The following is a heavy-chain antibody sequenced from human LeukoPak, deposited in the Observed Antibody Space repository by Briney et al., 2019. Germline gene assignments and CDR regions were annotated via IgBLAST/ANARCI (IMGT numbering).Heavy chain of an antibody. CDR1: GYTFTGYY. CDR3: ARDIGSGSDC. D-gene: IGHD1-26*01. CDR2: INPNSGGT. J-gene: IGHJ4*02. Sequence: ASVKVSCKTSGYTFTGYYLHWVRQAPGQGLEWMGRINPNSGGTNSAQKFQGRVTMTRDTSISTAYMELNRLTSDDTAVYYCARDIGSGSDCWGQGTLVSVSS. V-gene: IGHV1-2*06.